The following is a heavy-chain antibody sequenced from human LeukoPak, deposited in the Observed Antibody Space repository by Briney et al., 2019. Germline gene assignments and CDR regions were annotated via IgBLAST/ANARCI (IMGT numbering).Heavy chain of an antibody. CDR1: GYTFTSYD. V-gene: IGHV1-8*01. CDR2: MKPNSGNT. CDR3: ARGTSCRGGSCYSDGYMDV. Sequence: ASVKVSCKASGYTFTSYDFNWVRQATGQGLEWMGWMKPNSGNTGYAQKFQGRVTMTRNTSISTAYMELSSLSSEDTAVYYCARGTSCRGGSCYSDGYMDVWGKGTTVTVFS. D-gene: IGHD2-15*01. J-gene: IGHJ6*03.